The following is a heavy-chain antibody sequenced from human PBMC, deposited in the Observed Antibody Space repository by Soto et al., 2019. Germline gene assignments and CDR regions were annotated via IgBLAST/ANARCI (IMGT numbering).Heavy chain of an antibody. D-gene: IGHD1-1*01. CDR3: AKGRFHGINTRTDFFDY. V-gene: IGHV1-8*01. CDR2: MNPNSGNT. J-gene: IGHJ4*02. Sequence: ASVKVSCKASLYTFSTYDIDWVRLATGQGLEWMGSMNPNSGNTEYAQKFQGRVTMTRDTSKSTAYMELNSLRAEDTAIFYCAKGRFHGINTRTDFFDYWGLGILVTVSS. CDR1: LYTFSTYD.